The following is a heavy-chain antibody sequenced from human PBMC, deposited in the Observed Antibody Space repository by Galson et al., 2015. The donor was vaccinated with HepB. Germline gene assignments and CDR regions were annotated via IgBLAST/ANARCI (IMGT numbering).Heavy chain of an antibody. D-gene: IGHD2-2*01. CDR2: ISGSGGST. J-gene: IGHJ2*01. CDR3: AKGQTQVAPAAIFDWYFDL. Sequence: SLRLSCAASGFTFSSYAMSWVRQAPGKGLEWVSAISGSGGSTYYADSVKGRFTISRDNSKNTLYLQMNSLRAEDTAVYYCAKGQTQVAPAAIFDWYFDLWGRGTLVTVSS. V-gene: IGHV3-23*01. CDR1: GFTFSSYA.